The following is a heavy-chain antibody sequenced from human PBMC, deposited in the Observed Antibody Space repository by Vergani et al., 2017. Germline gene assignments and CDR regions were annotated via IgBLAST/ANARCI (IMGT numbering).Heavy chain of an antibody. CDR3: ARQAENNFWSGYPGY. CDR2: IYPGDSDT. V-gene: IGHV5-51*01. D-gene: IGHD3-3*01. J-gene: IGHJ4*02. Sequence: EVQLVQSGADVTKPGESLKISCKGSGYSFTSYWIVWVRQMPGKGLEWMGIIYPGDSDTRYSPSFQGQVTIPADKSISTAYLQWSSLKASDTAMYYCARQAENNFWSGYPGYWGQGTLVTVSS. CDR1: GYSFTSYW.